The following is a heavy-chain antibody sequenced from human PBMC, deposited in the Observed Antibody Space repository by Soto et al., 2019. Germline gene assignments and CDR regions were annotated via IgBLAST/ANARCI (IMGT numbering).Heavy chain of an antibody. CDR2: IYYSGST. Sequence: SETLSLTCTVSGGSVSSGSYYWSWIRQPPGKGLEWIGYIYYSGSTNYNPSLKSRVTISVDTSKNQFSLKLSSVTAADTAVYYCAGYSNSWPNWYFDLWGRGTLVTVSS. CDR1: GGSVSSGSYY. CDR3: AGYSNSWPNWYFDL. J-gene: IGHJ2*01. V-gene: IGHV4-61*01. D-gene: IGHD6-13*01.